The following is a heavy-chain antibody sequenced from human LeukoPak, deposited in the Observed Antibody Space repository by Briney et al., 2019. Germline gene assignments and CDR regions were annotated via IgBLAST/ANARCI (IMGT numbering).Heavy chain of an antibody. CDR2: ISGSGGST. D-gene: IGHD5-12*01. J-gene: IGHJ4*02. V-gene: IGHV3-23*01. CDR1: GFTFSSYS. Sequence: GGSLRLSCEASGFTFSSYSMNWVRQAPGKGLEWVSAISGSGGSTYYADSVKGRFTISRDNSKNTLYLQMNSLRAEDTAVYYCAKPPPIVATKGQLVYWGQGTLVTVSS. CDR3: AKPPPIVATKGQLVY.